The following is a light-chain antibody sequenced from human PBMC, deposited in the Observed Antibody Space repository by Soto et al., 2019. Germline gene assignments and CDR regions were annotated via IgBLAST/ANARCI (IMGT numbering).Light chain of an antibody. V-gene: IGKV4-1*01. J-gene: IGKJ5*01. CDR2: WAS. CDR3: QQSYSTPIT. CDR1: QSVLFSSNNKNY. Sequence: DIVMTQSPDSLAVSLGESATINCKSSQSVLFSSNNKNYLAWYQQKPGQHPKLLIYWASTRESGVPNRFSGSGAGTDFTLTISSLQAEDVAVYYCQQSYSTPITFGQGTRLEIK.